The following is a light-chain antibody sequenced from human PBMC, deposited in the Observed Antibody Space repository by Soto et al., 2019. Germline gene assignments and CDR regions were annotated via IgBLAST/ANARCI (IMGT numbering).Light chain of an antibody. Sequence: EIVLTQSPATLSLSPGERATLSCRASQSVNSQLAWYQQKPGQAPRLLIYDAYNRATGIPARFSGSGSGRDLSLTISSLEPEDFAVSYCQQRSNWPALTFGGGTKIEIK. CDR2: DAY. CDR3: QQRSNWPALT. CDR1: QSVNSQ. J-gene: IGKJ4*02. V-gene: IGKV3-11*02.